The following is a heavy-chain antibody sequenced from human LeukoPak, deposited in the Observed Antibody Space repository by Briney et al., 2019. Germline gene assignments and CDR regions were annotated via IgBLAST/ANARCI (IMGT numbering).Heavy chain of an antibody. D-gene: IGHD3-22*01. CDR1: GGSISSYY. CDR2: IYTSGST. CDR3: ARLWDYYDRGYFDY. J-gene: IGHJ4*02. V-gene: IGHV4-4*09. Sequence: SETLSLTCTVSGGSISSYYWSWIRQPPGKGLEWIGYIYTSGSTNYNPSLKSRVTISVDTSKNQFSLKLSSVTAADTAMYYCARLWDYYDRGYFDYWGQGTLVTVSS.